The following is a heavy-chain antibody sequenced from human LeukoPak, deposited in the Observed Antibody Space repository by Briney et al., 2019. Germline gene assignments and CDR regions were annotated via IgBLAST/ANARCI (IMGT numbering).Heavy chain of an antibody. D-gene: IGHD3-10*01. CDR3: ARCAPYGSGSYFWFNP. Sequence: SETLSLTCTVSGGSISSYYWSWIRQPPGKGLDWIGYIYYSGSTNYNPSLKSRVTISVDTSKNQFSLKLSSVTAADTAVYYCARCAPYGSGSYFWFNPWGQGTLVTVSS. CDR1: GGSISSYY. J-gene: IGHJ5*02. V-gene: IGHV4-59*01. CDR2: IYYSGST.